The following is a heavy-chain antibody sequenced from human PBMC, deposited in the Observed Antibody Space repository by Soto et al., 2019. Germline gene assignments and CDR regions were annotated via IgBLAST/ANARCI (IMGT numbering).Heavy chain of an antibody. Sequence: GGSLRLSCAASGFTFSNYAMTWVRQAPGKGLEWVSGIGGRGTSSYYADSVKGRFAISRDNSYNTLFLQLHSLRAEDTAVYYCAKSRYADSSGDYYDFWGQGTRVTVSS. CDR2: IGGRGTSS. D-gene: IGHD3-22*01. CDR1: GFTFSNYA. V-gene: IGHV3-23*01. CDR3: AKSRYADSSGDYYDF. J-gene: IGHJ4*02.